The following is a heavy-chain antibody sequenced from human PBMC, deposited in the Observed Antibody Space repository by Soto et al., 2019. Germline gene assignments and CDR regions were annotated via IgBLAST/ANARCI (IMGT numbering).Heavy chain of an antibody. CDR1: GFTFSSYA. D-gene: IGHD1-7*01. J-gene: IGHJ4*02. CDR2: ISGSGGST. Sequence: GGSLRLSCAASGFTFSSYAMSWVRQAPGKGLEWVSAISGSGGSTYYADSVKGRFTISRDNSKNTLYLQMNSLRAEDTAVYYGAKTPNWNYYFDYWGQGTLVTVSS. V-gene: IGHV3-23*01. CDR3: AKTPNWNYYFDY.